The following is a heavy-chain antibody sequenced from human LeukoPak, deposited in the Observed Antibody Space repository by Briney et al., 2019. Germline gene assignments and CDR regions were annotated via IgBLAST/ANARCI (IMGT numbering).Heavy chain of an antibody. CDR3: AKSNGYGLVDI. D-gene: IGHD3-10*01. J-gene: IGHJ3*02. CDR1: GGYIRSYY. V-gene: IGHV4-59*01. CDR2: IYYSGST. Sequence: SETLSLTCTVSGGYIRSYYWSWIRQPPGKGLEWIGYIYYSGSTNYNPSLKSRVTISVDTSKKQLSLKLSSVTAADTAVYYCAKSNGYGLVDIWGQGTMVTVSS.